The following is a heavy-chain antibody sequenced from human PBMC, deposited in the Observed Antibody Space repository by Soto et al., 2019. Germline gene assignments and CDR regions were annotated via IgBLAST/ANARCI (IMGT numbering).Heavy chain of an antibody. D-gene: IGHD3-3*01. J-gene: IGHJ4*02. CDR1: GFTLSDHY. CDR2: IKNKAGSYST. Sequence: EVQLVESGGGLVQPGGSLRLSCAASGFTLSDHYMDWVRQAPGKGLEWVGRIKNKAGSYSTEYVASGTGRFTISRDDSKNSLYLQMNSLNTEDTAVYYCADLTWNGYYLPWGQGTLVIVSS. V-gene: IGHV3-72*01. CDR3: ADLTWNGYYLP.